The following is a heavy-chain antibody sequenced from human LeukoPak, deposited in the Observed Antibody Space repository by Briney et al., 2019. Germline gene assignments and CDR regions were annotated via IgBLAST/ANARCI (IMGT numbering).Heavy chain of an antibody. D-gene: IGHD6-19*01. Sequence: SGGSLRLSGAASGFTFSDHYMDWVRQAPGKGLEWVGRTRNKANSYTTQYAASVKGRFTISRDESKNSLYLQMNSLKTEDTAVYYCARVTYSSGWAFDYWGQGTLVTVSS. CDR3: ARVTYSSGWAFDY. J-gene: IGHJ4*02. CDR1: GFTFSDHY. V-gene: IGHV3-72*01. CDR2: TRNKANSYTT.